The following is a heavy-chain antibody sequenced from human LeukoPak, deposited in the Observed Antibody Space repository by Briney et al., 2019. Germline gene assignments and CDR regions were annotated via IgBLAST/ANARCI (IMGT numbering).Heavy chain of an antibody. J-gene: IGHJ4*02. D-gene: IGHD6-19*01. V-gene: IGHV4-59*12. CDR3: ARVSPSSGWYAKDY. CDR2: LYYNGRT. CDR1: GGSISTYY. Sequence: SETLSLTCTVSGGSISTYYWSWIRQPPGKGLEWIGYLYYNGRTNYNPSLKSRVTLSLDTSKNQFSLKLSSVTAADTAVYYCARVSPSSGWYAKDYWGQGTLVTVSS.